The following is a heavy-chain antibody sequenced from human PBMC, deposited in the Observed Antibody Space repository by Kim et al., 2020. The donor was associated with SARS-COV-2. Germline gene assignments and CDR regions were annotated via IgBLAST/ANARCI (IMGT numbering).Heavy chain of an antibody. CDR2: INHSGST. CDR3: ARYSSSWFGRYFDY. J-gene: IGHJ4*02. D-gene: IGHD6-13*01. V-gene: IGHV4-34*01. CDR1: GGSFSGYY. Sequence: SETLSLTCAVYGGSFSGYYWSWIRQPPGKGLEWIGEINHSGSTNYNPSLKSRVTISVDTSKNQFSLKLSSVTAADTAVYYCARYSSSWFGRYFDYWGQGTLVTVSS.